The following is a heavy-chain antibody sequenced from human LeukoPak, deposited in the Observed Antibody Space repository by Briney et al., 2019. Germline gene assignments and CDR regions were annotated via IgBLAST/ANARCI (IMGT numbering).Heavy chain of an antibody. CDR1: GSTFSSYW. CDR2: IKQDGSEK. CDR3: ARDPTGYCSGGSCFFDAFDI. V-gene: IGHV3-7*01. D-gene: IGHD2-15*01. Sequence: PGGSRSLSLAASGSTFSSYWMSWVRQAPGKGLEWVANIKQDGSEKYYVDSVKGRFTISRDNAKNSLYLQMNSLRAEDTAVYYCARDPTGYCSGGSCFFDAFDIWGQGTMVTVSS. J-gene: IGHJ3*02.